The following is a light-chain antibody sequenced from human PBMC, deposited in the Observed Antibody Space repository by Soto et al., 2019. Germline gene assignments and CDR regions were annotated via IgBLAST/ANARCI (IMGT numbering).Light chain of an antibody. CDR2: GAS. J-gene: IGKJ4*01. Sequence: EIVLTQSPGTLSLSPGERATLSCRASQSVSSGYLAWYQQKPGQAPRLLIYGASSRATGIPDRFSGSGSGTDFTLTISGLEPEDFAVYYCQQCVTSPLTFGGGTKVDIK. CDR3: QQCVTSPLT. V-gene: IGKV3-20*01. CDR1: QSVSSGY.